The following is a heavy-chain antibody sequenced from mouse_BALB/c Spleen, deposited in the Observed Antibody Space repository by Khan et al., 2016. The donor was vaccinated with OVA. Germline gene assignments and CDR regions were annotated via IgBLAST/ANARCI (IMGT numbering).Heavy chain of an antibody. Sequence: QFQLVQSGPELKKPGETVKISCKASGYTFTNYGMNWVKQAPGKGLKWMGWINTYTGEPTYADDFKGRFAFSLETSASTAYLQINNLKNEDTATCFCARSNGNYWFAYWGQGTLVTVSA. J-gene: IGHJ3*01. CDR2: INTYTGEP. V-gene: IGHV9-3-1*01. D-gene: IGHD2-1*01. CDR3: ARSNGNYWFAY. CDR1: GYTFTNYG.